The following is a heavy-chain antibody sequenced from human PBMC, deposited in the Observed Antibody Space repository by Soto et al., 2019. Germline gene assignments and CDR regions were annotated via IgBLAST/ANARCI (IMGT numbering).Heavy chain of an antibody. D-gene: IGHD6-19*01. CDR1: GGSISSGDYY. CDR3: AREDSSGWDFDY. Sequence: SETLSLTCTVSGGSISSGDYYWSWIRQPPGKGLEWIGYIYYSGSTYYNPSLKSRVTISVDTSKNQFSLKLSSVTAADTAVYYCAREDSSGWDFDYWGQGTLVTVSS. CDR2: IYYSGST. V-gene: IGHV4-30-4*01. J-gene: IGHJ4*02.